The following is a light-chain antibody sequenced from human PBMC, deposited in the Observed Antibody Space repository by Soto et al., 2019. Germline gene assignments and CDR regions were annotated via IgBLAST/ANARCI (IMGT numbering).Light chain of an antibody. J-gene: IGLJ2*01. CDR3: TSYTNSNTRVV. V-gene: IGLV2-14*01. CDR2: EVS. CDR1: SSDVGGYNY. Sequence: QSALTQPASVSGSPGQSITISCTGTSSDVGGYNYVSWYQQHPGKAPKLMIYEVSNRPSGVSNRFSGSKSGNTASLTISGLQAEDEADYYCTSYTNSNTRVVFGGGTKLTV.